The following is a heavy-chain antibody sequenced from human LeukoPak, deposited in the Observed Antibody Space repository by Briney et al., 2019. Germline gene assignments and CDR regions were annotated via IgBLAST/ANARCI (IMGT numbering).Heavy chain of an antibody. Sequence: SETLSLTCAVHGGSFSGYYWRWIRQPPGKGLEWVGQINHSGSTNYNPPLQSRVTISVDTSKNQFSLKLSSVTAADTAVYYCARGVAVAGTGTYYFDYWGQGTLVTVSS. J-gene: IGHJ4*02. CDR3: ARGVAVAGTGTYYFDY. D-gene: IGHD6-19*01. CDR1: GGSFSGYY. CDR2: INHSGST. V-gene: IGHV4-34*01.